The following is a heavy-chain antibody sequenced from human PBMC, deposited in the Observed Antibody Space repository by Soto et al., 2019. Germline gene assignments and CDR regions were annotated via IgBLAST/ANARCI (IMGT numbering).Heavy chain of an antibody. CDR1: GGSFSGYY. Sequence: PSETLSLTCAVYGGSFSGYYWSWIRQPPGKGLEWIGEINHSGSTTYNTSLKSRDTISVDTSKNHFSLRLSSVTAADTAVYYCARGGYCSSTSCYSCRRITIFGVVTPYYMDVWGKGTTVTVSS. CDR3: ARGGYCSSTSCYSCRRITIFGVVTPYYMDV. J-gene: IGHJ6*03. CDR2: INHSGST. V-gene: IGHV4-34*01. D-gene: IGHD2-2*01.